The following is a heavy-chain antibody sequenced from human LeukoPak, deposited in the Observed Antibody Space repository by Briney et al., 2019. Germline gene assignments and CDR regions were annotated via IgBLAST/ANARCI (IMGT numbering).Heavy chain of an antibody. J-gene: IGHJ6*02. CDR3: ARGEYGDYARGDYYYYGMDV. CDR1: GGTCSSYA. D-gene: IGHD4-17*01. V-gene: IGHV1-69*13. Sequence: GASVKVSCKASGGTCSSYAISWVRQAPGQGLEWMGGIIPIFGTANYAQKFQGRVTITADESTSTAYMELSSLRSEDTAVYYCARGEYGDYARGDYYYYGMDVWGQGTTVTVSS. CDR2: IIPIFGTA.